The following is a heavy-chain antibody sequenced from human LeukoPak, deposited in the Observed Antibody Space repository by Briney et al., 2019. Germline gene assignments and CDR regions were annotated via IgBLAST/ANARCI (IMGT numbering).Heavy chain of an antibody. CDR2: IYWNGGST. V-gene: IGHV3-20*04. J-gene: IGHJ6*03. D-gene: IGHD3-10*01. CDR3: ARAGYGSGSYSYYYMDV. Sequence: GGSLRLSCAASGFIFDDYGMSWVRQAPGKGLEWVSGIYWNGGSTVYADSVKGRFTISRDNAKNSLYLQMNSLRAEDTAVYYCARAGYGSGSYSYYYMDVWGKGTTVTISS. CDR1: GFIFDDYG.